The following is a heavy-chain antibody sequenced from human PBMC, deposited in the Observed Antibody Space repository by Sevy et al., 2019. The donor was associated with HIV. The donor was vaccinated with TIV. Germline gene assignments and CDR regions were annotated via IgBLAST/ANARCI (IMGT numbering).Heavy chain of an antibody. J-gene: IGHJ3*02. D-gene: IGHD1-26*01. Sequence: GESLKISCKGSGYSFTSYWIGWVRQMPGKGLEWMGIIYPGDSDTRYSPSFQGQVTISAAKSISTAYLQWSSLKASDTAMYYCARHERWDLLSNDAFDIWGQGTMVTVSS. CDR3: ARHERWDLLSNDAFDI. CDR1: GYSFTSYW. V-gene: IGHV5-51*01. CDR2: IYPGDSDT.